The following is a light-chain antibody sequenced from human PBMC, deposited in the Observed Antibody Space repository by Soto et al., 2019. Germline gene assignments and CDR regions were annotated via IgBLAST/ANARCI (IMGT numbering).Light chain of an antibody. CDR3: AAWDDTLNGHVV. V-gene: IGLV1-44*01. Sequence: QSVLTQPPSASGTPGQRVTISCSGRSSYIGSNTVNWYQQLPGTAPKLLIYSNTQRPSGVPDRFSGSRSGTSASLAISGLQSEDEADYYCAAWDDTLNGHVVFGGVTNLTVL. CDR1: SSYIGSNT. CDR2: SNT. J-gene: IGLJ2*01.